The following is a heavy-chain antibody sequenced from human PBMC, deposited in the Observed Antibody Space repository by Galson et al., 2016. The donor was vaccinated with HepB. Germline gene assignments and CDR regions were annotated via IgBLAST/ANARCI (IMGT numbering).Heavy chain of an antibody. CDR3: AGDLNGAYAFLVGY. J-gene: IGHJ4*02. Sequence: TLSLTCTVSGGSISNAGYYWSWLRQHPGKGLEWIGYIYYSGSPYYNPSLKSRVTISVDTSKNQFSLKLSSVTAADTAVYYCAGDLNGAYAFLVGYWGQGTLVTVSS. CDR1: GGSISNAGYY. V-gene: IGHV4-31*03. D-gene: IGHD4-17*01. CDR2: IYYSGSP.